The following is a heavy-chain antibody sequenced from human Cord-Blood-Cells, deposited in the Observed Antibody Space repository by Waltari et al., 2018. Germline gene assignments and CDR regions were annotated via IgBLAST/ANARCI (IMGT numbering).Heavy chain of an antibody. CDR3: ARRNSSIAARAFDI. D-gene: IGHD6-6*01. Sequence: QVQLQQSGPGLVTTSRTLSLTCALPGGSASSTSAAWNWLRQSQSRGLEWLGRTYDSAKWYKDYAVSVKSRITINPDTSKNQFSLQLNSVTPEDTAVYYCARRNSSIAARAFDIWGQGTMVTVSS. V-gene: IGHV6-1*01. CDR1: GGSASSTSAA. CDR2: TYDSAKWYK. J-gene: IGHJ3*02.